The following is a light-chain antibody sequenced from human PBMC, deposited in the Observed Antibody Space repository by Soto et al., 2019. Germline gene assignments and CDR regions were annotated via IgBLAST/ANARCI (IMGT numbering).Light chain of an antibody. V-gene: IGKV1-27*01. CDR2: AAS. Sequence: DIQMTQSPSSLSASVGDRVTITCRASQGISKYLAWYQQKPGKVPKLLIYAASTLQSGVPSRFSGSGSGTDFTLTISSLQPEDVATYYCQQYNDAPWTCGPGTKVEIK. J-gene: IGKJ1*01. CDR1: QGISKY. CDR3: QQYNDAPWT.